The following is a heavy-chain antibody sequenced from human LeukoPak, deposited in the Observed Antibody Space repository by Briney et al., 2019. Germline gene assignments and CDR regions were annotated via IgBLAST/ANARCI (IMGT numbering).Heavy chain of an antibody. CDR1: GFTFSDYY. Sequence: GGSLRLSCAASGFTFSDYYMSWIRQAPGKGVEWVSYISSSGSTIYYADSVKGRFTISRENGKKCLYMQRQRLREGDTAFYHCATVKGEGAHFDYWGQGTLVTVSS. CDR2: ISSSGSTI. CDR3: ATVKGEGAHFDY. V-gene: IGHV3-11*01. J-gene: IGHJ4*02. D-gene: IGHD1-26*01.